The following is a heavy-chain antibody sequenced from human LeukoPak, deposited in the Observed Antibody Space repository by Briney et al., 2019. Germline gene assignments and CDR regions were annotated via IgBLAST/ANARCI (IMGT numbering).Heavy chain of an antibody. CDR1: GGSFSGYY. Sequence: SETLSLTCAVYGGSFSGYYWSWIRQPPGKGLEWIGEINHSGSANYNPSLKSRVTISVDTSKNQFSLKLSSVTAADTAVYYCARSYLGGWYYFDYWGQGTLVTVSS. D-gene: IGHD6-19*01. V-gene: IGHV4-34*01. CDR3: ARSYLGGWYYFDY. CDR2: INHSGSA. J-gene: IGHJ4*02.